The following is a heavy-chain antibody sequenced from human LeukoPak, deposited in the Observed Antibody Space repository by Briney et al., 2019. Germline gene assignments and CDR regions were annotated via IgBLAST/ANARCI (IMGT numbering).Heavy chain of an antibody. J-gene: IGHJ4*02. CDR2: ISRSSTTI. CDR1: GFTFSNYS. V-gene: IGHV3-48*01. CDR3: ATSGYSSSWYFG. D-gene: IGHD6-13*01. Sequence: PGGSLRLPCAASGFTFSNYSMNWVRQAPGKGLEWVSYISRSSTTIYYADSVKGRFTISRDNAKNSLYLQMNSLRAEDTAVYYCATSGYSSSWYFGWGQGTLVTVSS.